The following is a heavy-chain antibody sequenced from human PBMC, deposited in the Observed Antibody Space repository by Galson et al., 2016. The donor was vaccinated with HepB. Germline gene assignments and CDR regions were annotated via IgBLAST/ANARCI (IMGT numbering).Heavy chain of an antibody. CDR2: IRYTGDT. CDR1: GFTLSSQT. D-gene: IGHD3-10*01. V-gene: IGHV3-23*01. CDR3: ARGPDGPADY. J-gene: IGHJ4*02. Sequence: SLRLSCAASGFTLSSQTMSWVRQAPGKGLEWVSGIRYTGDTSYKDSVKGRFTIARDNSKNTLFLKMDSTRAESTALYYYARGPDGPADYCGQGTLVTVSS.